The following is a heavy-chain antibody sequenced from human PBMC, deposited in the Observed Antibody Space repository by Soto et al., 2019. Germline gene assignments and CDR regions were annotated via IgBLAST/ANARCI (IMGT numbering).Heavy chain of an antibody. CDR2: TNPSSGAT. V-gene: IGHV1-2*02. CDR1: GYTFIGHY. J-gene: IGHJ6*02. Sequence: QVQLVQSGAEVKKPGASVKVSCKASGYTFIGHYLHWVRQAPGQGLEWLGWTNPSSGATNFAQKFQGRVTMTRDTSISTAYFELSRLRSDDTAVYYCAREAGTTGNYYYGMDVRGQGTTVTVSS. CDR3: AREAGTTGNYYYGMDV. D-gene: IGHD1-7*01.